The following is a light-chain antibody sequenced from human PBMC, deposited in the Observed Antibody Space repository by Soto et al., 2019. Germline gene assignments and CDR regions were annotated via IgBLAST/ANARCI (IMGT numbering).Light chain of an antibody. CDR2: GNS. J-gene: IGLJ1*01. Sequence: QPVLTQPPSVSGAPGQRVTISCTGSSSNIGAGYDVHWYQQLPGTAPKLLIYGNSNRPSGVPDRFSGSKSCTSASLAITGLQAEDEADYYCQSYDSRLSGYVFVTGTKVNVL. CDR1: SSNIGAGYD. V-gene: IGLV1-40*01. CDR3: QSYDSRLSGYV.